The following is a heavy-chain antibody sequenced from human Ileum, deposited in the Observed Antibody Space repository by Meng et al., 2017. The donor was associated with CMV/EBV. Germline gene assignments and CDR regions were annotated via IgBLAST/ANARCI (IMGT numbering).Heavy chain of an antibody. CDR3: ARGDPDGYCAGGSCYRYWYFDV. D-gene: IGHD2-15*01. Sequence: QVQRQESGPGLVKPSEPLSLPCTVSGGSSSSYSWSWIRQPAGKGLEWIGRIYSSVGANYSPSLKSRATMSVDMSKNEVSLKLSAVTAADTAVYYCARGDPDGYCAGGSCYRYWYFDVWGRGTLVTGSS. V-gene: IGHV4-4*07. CDR2: IYSSVGA. J-gene: IGHJ2*01. CDR1: GGSSSSYS.